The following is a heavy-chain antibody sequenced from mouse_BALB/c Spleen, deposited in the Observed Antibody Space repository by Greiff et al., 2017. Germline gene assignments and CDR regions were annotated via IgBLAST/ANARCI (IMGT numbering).Heavy chain of an antibody. V-gene: IGHV5-4*02. CDR2: ISDGGSDT. J-gene: IGHJ4*01. CDR3: SRSGNYKTYALDY. Sequence: EVQLVESGGGLVKPGGSLKISCAASGFTFSDYYMHWVRQTPGKRLEWVGTISDGGSDTYYPERLKGRYTITRDNANNNLYLEMSSLKSEDAAMYYCSRSGNYKTYALDYWGQGTSVTVSS. CDR1: GFTFSDYY. D-gene: IGHD2-1*01.